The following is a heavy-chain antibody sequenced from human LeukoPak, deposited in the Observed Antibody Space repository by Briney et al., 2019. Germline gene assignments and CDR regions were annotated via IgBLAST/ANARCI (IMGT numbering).Heavy chain of an antibody. D-gene: IGHD3-10*01. V-gene: IGHV4-59*01. CDR1: GGSISGYH. J-gene: IGHJ5*02. Sequence: SEALSLTCSVGGGSISGYHRSWVRQPPGKGLEWLGYIYYSGSSNYNPSLKRRVTMSADTSKNQFSLKLSSVTAADTAVYYCASAGRGYYYGSGSYWFDPWGQGTLVTVSS. CDR2: IYYSGSS. CDR3: ASAGRGYYYGSGSYWFDP.